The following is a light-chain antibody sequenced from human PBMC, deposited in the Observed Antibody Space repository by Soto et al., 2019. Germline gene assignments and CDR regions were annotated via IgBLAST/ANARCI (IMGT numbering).Light chain of an antibody. V-gene: IGLV2-11*01. Sequence: QSALTQPRSVSGSPGQSVTISCTGTSNDVGGYNYVSWYQQHPGKAPKLLISDVNKRPSGVPDRFSGSKSGNTASLIISGLQAEDEADYYCCSYAGSSTWVFGGGTKLIVL. CDR3: CSYAGSSTWV. J-gene: IGLJ3*02. CDR1: SNDVGGYNY. CDR2: DVN.